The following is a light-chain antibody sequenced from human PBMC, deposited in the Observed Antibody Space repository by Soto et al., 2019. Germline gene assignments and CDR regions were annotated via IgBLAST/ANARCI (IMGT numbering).Light chain of an antibody. J-gene: IGKJ4*01. CDR1: QSVSIN. CDR3: QQYNDWPPLT. Sequence: EIVMTQSPATLSVSPGERATLSCRASQSVSINLAWYQQKPGQAPRLLIYGASNRATGIPARFSGSGSGTEFTLTFSSLQSEDLAVYYCQQYNDWPPLTFGVPTKVEI. V-gene: IGKV3-15*01. CDR2: GAS.